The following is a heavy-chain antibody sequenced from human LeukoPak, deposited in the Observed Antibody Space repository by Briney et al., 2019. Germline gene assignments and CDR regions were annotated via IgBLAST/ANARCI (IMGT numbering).Heavy chain of an antibody. CDR2: INPNSGGT. Sequence: ASVKVSCMASGYTFTGYYMHWVRQAPGQGLEWMGWINPNSGGTNYAQKFQGRVTMTRDTSISTAYMELSRLRSDDTAVYYCARDPSAIRATYYYGMDVWGQGTTVTVSS. J-gene: IGHJ6*02. D-gene: IGHD5-24*01. V-gene: IGHV1-2*02. CDR3: ARDPSAIRATYYYGMDV. CDR1: GYTFTGYY.